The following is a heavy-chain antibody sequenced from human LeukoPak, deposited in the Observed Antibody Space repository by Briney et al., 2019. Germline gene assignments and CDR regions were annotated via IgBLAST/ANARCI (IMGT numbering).Heavy chain of an antibody. CDR3: ARARGYYYDSSGYYYRDDAFDI. V-gene: IGHV4-39*07. CDR2: IYYSGST. Sequence: SETLSLTCTVSGGSISSSSYYWGWIRQPPGKGLEWIGSIYYSGSTNYNPSLKSRVTISVDTSKNQFSLKLSSVTAADTAVYYCARARGYYYDSSGYYYRDDAFDIWGQGTMVTVSS. J-gene: IGHJ3*02. D-gene: IGHD3-22*01. CDR1: GGSISSSSYY.